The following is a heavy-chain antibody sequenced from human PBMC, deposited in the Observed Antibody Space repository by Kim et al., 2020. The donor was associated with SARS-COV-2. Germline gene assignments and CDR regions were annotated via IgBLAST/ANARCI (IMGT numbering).Heavy chain of an antibody. Sequence: ASVKVSCKASGYTFTSYGISWVRQAPGQGLEWMGWISAYNGNTNYAQKLQGRVTMTTDTSTSTAYMELRSLRSDDTAVYYCARDRLPEFGWFGELFLWFDPWGQGTLVTVSS. D-gene: IGHD3-10*01. CDR2: ISAYNGNT. CDR1: GYTFTSYG. CDR3: ARDRLPEFGWFGELFLWFDP. J-gene: IGHJ5*02. V-gene: IGHV1-18*01.